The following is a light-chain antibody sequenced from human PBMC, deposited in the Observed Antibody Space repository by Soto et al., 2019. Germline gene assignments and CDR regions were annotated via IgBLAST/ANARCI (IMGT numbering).Light chain of an antibody. CDR1: QSVSSSY. V-gene: IGKV3-20*01. Sequence: EIVLTQSPGTLSFSPGERATLSCRASQSVSSSYFASYQQKTRQAASLLLYGASTRATGIPDGISSSGCGTALTPPTTRLQHADFAVYYCQQYHTSDWTFGQGTKVDIK. CDR3: QQYHTSDWT. CDR2: GAS. J-gene: IGKJ1*01.